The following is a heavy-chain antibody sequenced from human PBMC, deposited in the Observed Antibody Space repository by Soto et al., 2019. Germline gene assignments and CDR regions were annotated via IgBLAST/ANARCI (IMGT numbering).Heavy chain of an antibody. J-gene: IGHJ5*01. CDR2: IYHSGST. V-gene: IGHV4-38-2*01. Sequence: SETLSLTCAVSGYSISSGYYWGWIRQPPGKGLEWIGSIYHSGSTYYNPSLKSRVTISVDTSKNQFSLKLSSVTAADTAVYYCARGGFSYDSSGSPFAFWGQGTLVTVSS. CDR3: ARGGFSYDSSGSPFAF. CDR1: GYSISSGYY. D-gene: IGHD3-22*01.